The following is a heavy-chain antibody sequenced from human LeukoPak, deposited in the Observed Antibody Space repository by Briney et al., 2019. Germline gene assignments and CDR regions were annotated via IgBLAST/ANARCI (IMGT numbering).Heavy chain of an antibody. CDR1: GGSISSGGYY. CDR2: IYYSGST. D-gene: IGHD1-14*01. Sequence: PSQTLSLTCTVSGGSISSGGYYWSWIRQPPGKGLEWIGYIYYSGSTNYNPSLKSRVTISVDTSKNQFSLKLSSVTAADTAVYYCARDAGPFDRGWFDPWGQGTLVTVSS. V-gene: IGHV4-61*08. CDR3: ARDAGPFDRGWFDP. J-gene: IGHJ5*02.